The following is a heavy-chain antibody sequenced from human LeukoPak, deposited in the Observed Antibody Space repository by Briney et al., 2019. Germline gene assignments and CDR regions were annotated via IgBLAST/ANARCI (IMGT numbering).Heavy chain of an antibody. CDR3: ARQKGGGGYSYGYAFDY. Sequence: GASLKISCKGSGSSFTSYWIGWVRQMPGKGLEWMGIIYPGDSDTSYSPSFQGQVTISADKSISTAYLQWSSLKAWDTAMYYCARQKGGGGYSYGYAFDYWGQGTLVTVSS. V-gene: IGHV5-51*01. CDR1: GSSFTSYW. CDR2: IYPGDSDT. J-gene: IGHJ4*02. D-gene: IGHD5-18*01.